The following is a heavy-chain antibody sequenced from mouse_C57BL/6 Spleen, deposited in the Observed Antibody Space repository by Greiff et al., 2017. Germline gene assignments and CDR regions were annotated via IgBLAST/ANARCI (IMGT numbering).Heavy chain of an antibody. Sequence: DVKLVESGGGLVQPGGSLKLSCAASGFTFSDYGMAWVRQAPRKGPEWVAFISNLAYSIYYADTVTGRFTISRENAKNTLYLEMSSLRSEDTAMYYCARRYGNHAMDYWGQGTSVTVSS. CDR3: ARRYGNHAMDY. J-gene: IGHJ4*01. D-gene: IGHD2-1*01. CDR1: GFTFSDYG. V-gene: IGHV5-15*04. CDR2: ISNLAYSI.